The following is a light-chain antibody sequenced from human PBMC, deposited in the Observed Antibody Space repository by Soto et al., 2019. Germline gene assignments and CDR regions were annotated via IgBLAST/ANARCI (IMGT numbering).Light chain of an antibody. V-gene: IGKV3-15*01. Sequence: EIVMTQPPATRSVSPGERATLSCRASQSVSSNLAWYQQKPGQAPRLLIYGASTRATGIPARFSGSGSGTEFTLTISSLQSEDFAVYYCQQYNNWPGTFGQGTKVEIK. J-gene: IGKJ1*01. CDR3: QQYNNWPGT. CDR1: QSVSSN. CDR2: GAS.